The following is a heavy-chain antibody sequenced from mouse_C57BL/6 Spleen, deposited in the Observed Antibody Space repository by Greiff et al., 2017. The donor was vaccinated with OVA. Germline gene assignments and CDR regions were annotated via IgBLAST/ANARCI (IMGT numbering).Heavy chain of an antibody. CDR1: GYTFTGYW. V-gene: IGHV1-9*01. CDR3: AKWAPYYGSSYDYAMDY. J-gene: IGHJ4*01. D-gene: IGHD1-1*01. Sequence: QVQLQQSGAELMKPGASVKLSCKATGYTFTGYWIEWVKQRPGHGLEWIGEILPGSGSTTYNEKFKGKATFTADTSSNTAYMQLSSLTTEDSAIYYCAKWAPYYGSSYDYAMDYWGQGTSGTVSS. CDR2: ILPGSGST.